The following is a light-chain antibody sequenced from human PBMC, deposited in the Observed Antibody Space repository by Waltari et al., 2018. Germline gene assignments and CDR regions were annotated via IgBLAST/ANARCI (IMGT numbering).Light chain of an antibody. CDR3: MQALELPTT. Sequence: DTIMTQSPVSLTVTPGESASSPCRSSQSLLHGNGYNYVDWYLQKPGRAPQLLFYLASNRASGVPDRFSASGSGTDFKLKISRVEAEDVGVYYCMQALELPTTFGGGTKVEI. V-gene: IGKV2-28*01. CDR2: LAS. J-gene: IGKJ4*01. CDR1: QSLLHGNGYNY.